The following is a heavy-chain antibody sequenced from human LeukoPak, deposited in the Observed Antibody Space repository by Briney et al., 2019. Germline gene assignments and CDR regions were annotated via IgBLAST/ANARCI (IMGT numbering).Heavy chain of an antibody. D-gene: IGHD3-16*01. CDR3: ARVGDEVAYTRGYLDH. J-gene: IGHJ4*02. V-gene: IGHV3-53*04. CDR1: GFVFSSYA. Sequence: PGGSLRLSCAASGFVFSSYAMSWVRQAPGKGLEWVSVIYMGGNTYYADSVKGRFTISRHTSKNTLYLQMNSLRAEDTAVYYCARVGDEVAYTRGYLDHWGQGTLVTVSS. CDR2: IYMGGNT.